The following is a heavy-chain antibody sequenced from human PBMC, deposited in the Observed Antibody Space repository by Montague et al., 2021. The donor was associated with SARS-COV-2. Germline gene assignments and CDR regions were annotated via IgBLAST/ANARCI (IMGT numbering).Heavy chain of an antibody. CDR1: GFPFSSYA. J-gene: IGHJ6*04. V-gene: IGHV3-23*03. Sequence: SLRLSCAASGFPFSSYAMSWVRQAPGKGLEWVSVIYSGGSSTYYADSVKGRFTISRDNSKNTLYLQMNSLRAEDTAVYYCAKDLEEFITIFGVVTKSPRGMGVWGEGTTVTVSS. D-gene: IGHD3-3*01. CDR2: IYSGGSST. CDR3: AKDLEEFITIFGVVTKSPRGMGV.